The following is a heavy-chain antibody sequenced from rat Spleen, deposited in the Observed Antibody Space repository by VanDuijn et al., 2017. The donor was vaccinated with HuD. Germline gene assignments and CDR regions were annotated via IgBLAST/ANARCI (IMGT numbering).Heavy chain of an antibody. CDR3: ARHSNWGFDY. J-gene: IGHJ4*01. V-gene: IGHV5-29*01. Sequence: EVQLVESDGGLVQPGRSLKLSCAASGFTFSDYYMAWVRQAPTKGLEWVATINYDGRSTYYRDSVKGRFTISRDNANSTLYLQMDSLRSEDTATYYCARHSNWGFDYWGQGASVTVSS. CDR2: INYDGRST. CDR1: GFTFSDYY. D-gene: IGHD5-1*01.